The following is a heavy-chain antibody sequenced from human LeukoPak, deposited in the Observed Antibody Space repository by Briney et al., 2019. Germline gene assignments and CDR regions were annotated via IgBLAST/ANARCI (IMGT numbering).Heavy chain of an antibody. CDR3: ARGGGGSWYGTVDY. V-gene: IGHV4-34*01. J-gene: IGHJ4*02. D-gene: IGHD6-13*01. Sequence: SETLSPTCAVYGGSFSGYYWSWIRQPPGKGLEWIGEINHSGSTNYNPSLKSRVTISVDTSKNQFSLKLSSVTAADTAMYYCARGGGGSWYGTVDYWGQGTLVTVSS. CDR1: GGSFSGYY. CDR2: INHSGST.